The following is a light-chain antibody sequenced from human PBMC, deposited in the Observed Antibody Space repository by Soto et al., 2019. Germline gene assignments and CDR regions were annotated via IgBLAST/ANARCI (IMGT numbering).Light chain of an antibody. V-gene: IGKV1-9*01. CDR1: QGISSY. CDR3: QQSYSTLFT. Sequence: DIQLTQSPSFLSASVGDRVTITCRASQGISSYLAWYQQKPGKAPELLIYAASTLQSGVPSRFSGSGSGTDFTLTISSLQPEDFATYYCQQSYSTLFTFGQGTRLEIK. CDR2: AAS. J-gene: IGKJ5*01.